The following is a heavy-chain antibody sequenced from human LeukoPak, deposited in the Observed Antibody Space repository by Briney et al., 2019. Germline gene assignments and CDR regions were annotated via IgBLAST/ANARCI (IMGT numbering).Heavy chain of an antibody. CDR3: ARRSIAAAGTNFDY. CDR1: GGSISSSSYY. D-gene: IGHD6-13*01. V-gene: IGHV4-39*01. Sequence: SETLSLTCTVSGGSISSSSYYWGWIRQPPGKGLEWIGIIYYSGSTYYNPSFKSRVTISVDTSKNQFSLKLSSVTAADTAVYYCARRSIAAAGTNFDYWGQGTLVTVSS. J-gene: IGHJ4*02. CDR2: IYYSGST.